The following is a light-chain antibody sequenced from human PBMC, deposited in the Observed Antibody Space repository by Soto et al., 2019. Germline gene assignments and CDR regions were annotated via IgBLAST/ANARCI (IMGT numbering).Light chain of an antibody. J-gene: IGKJ4*01. CDR1: QVISSY. V-gene: IGKV1-33*01. Sequence: DIQMTQSPSSPSASVGDRFTISCRMSQVISSYLAWYQQKPGKAPKLLIYDASNLETGVPSRFSGSGSGTDFTFTISSLQPEDIAIYYCQQYDNLPLTFGGGTKVDI. CDR2: DAS. CDR3: QQYDNLPLT.